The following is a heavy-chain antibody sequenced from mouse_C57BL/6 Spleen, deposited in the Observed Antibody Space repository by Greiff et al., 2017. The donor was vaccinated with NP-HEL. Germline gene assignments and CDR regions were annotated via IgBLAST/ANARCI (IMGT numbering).Heavy chain of an antibody. V-gene: IGHV5-16*01. J-gene: IGHJ1*03. CDR1: GFTFSDYY. Sequence: EVQVVESEGGLVQPGSSMKLSCTASGFTFSDYYMAWVRQVPEKGLEWVANINYDGSSTYYLDSLKSRFIISRDNAKNILYLQTSSLKSEDTATYYGARVLDFRDGNYWYFDVWGTGTTVTVSS. CDR3: ARVLDFRDGNYWYFDV. CDR2: INYDGSST. D-gene: IGHD2-1*01.